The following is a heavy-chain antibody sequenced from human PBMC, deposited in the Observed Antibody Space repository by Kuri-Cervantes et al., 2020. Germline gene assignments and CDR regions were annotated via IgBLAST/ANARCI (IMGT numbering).Heavy chain of an antibody. V-gene: IGHV3-30*18. CDR3: AKDQWDHYYDSSGYSSVYYGMDV. Sequence: GESLKISCTASGFTFSSYGMHWVRQAPGKGLEWVAVISYDGSNKYYADSVKGRFTISRDDSKNTLYLQMNSLRAEDTAVYYCAKDQWDHYYDSSGYSSVYYGMDVWGQGTTVTVSS. CDR2: ISYDGSNK. J-gene: IGHJ6*02. D-gene: IGHD3-22*01. CDR1: GFTFSSYG.